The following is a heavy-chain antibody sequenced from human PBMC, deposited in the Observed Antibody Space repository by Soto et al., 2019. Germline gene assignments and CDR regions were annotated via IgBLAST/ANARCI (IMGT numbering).Heavy chain of an antibody. CDR1: GFTFSDYY. Sequence: SLRLSCAASGFTFSDYYMSWIRQAPGKGLEWLSYISGRGLTIYYADSVEGRFPISRANARKSLYLQMNSLTAEDTAVYYCARDSDLSRMENYFDYWGPGTLVTVS. CDR2: ISGRGLTI. D-gene: IGHD1-1*01. J-gene: IGHJ4*02. V-gene: IGHV3-11*01. CDR3: ARDSDLSRMENYFDY.